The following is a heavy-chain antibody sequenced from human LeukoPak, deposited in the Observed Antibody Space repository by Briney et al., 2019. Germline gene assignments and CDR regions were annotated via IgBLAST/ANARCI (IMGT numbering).Heavy chain of an antibody. D-gene: IGHD4-17*01. CDR3: TRGGDYGPSKY. CDR1: GFTFSSYG. V-gene: IGHV3-49*04. J-gene: IGHJ4*02. Sequence: PGGSLRLSCAASGFTFSSYGMHWVRQAPGKGLEWVGFIRSKAYGGTTEYAASVKGRFTISRDDSKSIAYLQMNSLKTEDTAVYYCTRGGDYGPSKYWGQGTLVTVSS. CDR2: IRSKAYGGTT.